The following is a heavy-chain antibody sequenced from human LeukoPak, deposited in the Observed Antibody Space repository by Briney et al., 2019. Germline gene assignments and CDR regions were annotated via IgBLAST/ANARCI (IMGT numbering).Heavy chain of an antibody. CDR2: IYYTGTT. V-gene: IGHV4-39*07. Sequence: PSETLSLTCTVSGGSISSSSYYWGWIRQPPGKGLQWIGSIYYTGTTYYNPSLKSRVTISVDRSKNQFSLKLSSVTAADTAVYYCARSEVPAAIVRFMGIDYWGQGTLVTVSS. J-gene: IGHJ4*02. CDR1: GGSISSSSYY. D-gene: IGHD2-2*01. CDR3: ARSEVPAAIVRFMGIDY.